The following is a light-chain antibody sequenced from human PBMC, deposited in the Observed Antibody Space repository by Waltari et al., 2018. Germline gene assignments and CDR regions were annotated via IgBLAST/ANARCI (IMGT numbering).Light chain of an antibody. V-gene: IGKV1-5*03. Sequence: DRVTITCRASQSISDWLAWYQQKPGKAPKLLIYKASSLESGVPSRFSGSGSGTEFTLTISSLQPDDFATYYCQPYNSYSIMFGQGTRLEIK. CDR1: QSISDW. CDR3: QPYNSYSIM. CDR2: KAS. J-gene: IGKJ5*01.